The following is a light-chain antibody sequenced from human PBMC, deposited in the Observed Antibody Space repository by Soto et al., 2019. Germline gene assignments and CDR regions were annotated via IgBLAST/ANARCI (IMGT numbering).Light chain of an antibody. CDR2: DNN. V-gene: IGLV1-51*01. J-gene: IGLJ2*01. CDR3: ATWDYSLSAGV. CDR1: SSNIGSNY. Sequence: QSVLTQPPSVSAAPGQKVTISCSGSSSNIGSNYVSWYQQLPGTAPKLLIYDNNERPSGIPDRFSGSKSGTSATLGITGLQTGDEADYYCATWDYSLSAGVFGGGTKVTVL.